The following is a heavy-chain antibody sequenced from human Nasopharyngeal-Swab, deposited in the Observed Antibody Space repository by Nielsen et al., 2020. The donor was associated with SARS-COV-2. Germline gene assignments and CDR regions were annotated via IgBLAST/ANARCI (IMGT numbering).Heavy chain of an antibody. CDR2: INPYNDDR. V-gene: IGHV1-18*01. CDR3: ARDGSGSYPPPD. Sequence: VRQMPGKGLEWVGWINPYNDDRQYAQKFQDRVSMTTDTSTNTVYMELRSLRSDDTAVYYCARDGSGSYPPPDWGQGTLVTVSS. D-gene: IGHD3-10*01. J-gene: IGHJ4*02.